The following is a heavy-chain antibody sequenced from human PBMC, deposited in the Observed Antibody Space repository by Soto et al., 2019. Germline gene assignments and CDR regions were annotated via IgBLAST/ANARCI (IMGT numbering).Heavy chain of an antibody. D-gene: IGHD2-2*01. CDR1: GYTFTSYG. CDR3: ARGEDCSSTSCSFDY. J-gene: IGHJ4*02. Sequence: GASVKVSCKASGYTFTSYGISWVRQAPGQGLEWMGRISAYNGNTNYAQKLQGRVTMTTDTSTSTAYMELRSLRSDDTAVYYCARGEDCSSTSCSFDYWGQGTLVTVSS. V-gene: IGHV1-18*01. CDR2: ISAYNGNT.